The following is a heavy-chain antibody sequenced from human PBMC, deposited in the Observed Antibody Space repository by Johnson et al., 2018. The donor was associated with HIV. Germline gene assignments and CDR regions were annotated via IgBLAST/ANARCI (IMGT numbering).Heavy chain of an antibody. Sequence: GKRGEEGGGGGEEGRGRRRGGEEGGGKGRSYGMHWVRQAPGKGLEWVAVISYDGSNKYYADSVKGRFTISRDNSKNTLYLQMNSLRVEDTAGYYCARGSSGVWLGGWLGGGYDAFDIWGQGTMVTVSS. CDR3: ARGSSGVWLGGWLGGGYDAFDI. D-gene: IGHD6-19*01. J-gene: IGHJ3*02. V-gene: IGHV3-33*05. CDR2: ISYDGSNK. CDR1: GGKGRSYG.